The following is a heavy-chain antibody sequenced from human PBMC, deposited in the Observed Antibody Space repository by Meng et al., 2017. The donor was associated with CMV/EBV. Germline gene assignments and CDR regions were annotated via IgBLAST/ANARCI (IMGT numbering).Heavy chain of an antibody. V-gene: IGHV3-66*02. Sequence: ESLKISCAASGFTVSSNYMSWVRQAPGKGLEWVSVIYSGGSTYYADSVKGRFTISRDNSKNTLYLQMNSLRAEDTAVYYCAREPGYCSSTSCYTSHYYYGMDVWGQGTTVTVSS. D-gene: IGHD2-2*02. J-gene: IGHJ6*02. CDR2: IYSGGST. CDR1: GFTVSSNY. CDR3: AREPGYCSSTSCYTSHYYYGMDV.